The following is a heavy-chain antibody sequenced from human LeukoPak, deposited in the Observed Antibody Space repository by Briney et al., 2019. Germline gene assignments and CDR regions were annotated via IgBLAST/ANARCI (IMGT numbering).Heavy chain of an antibody. V-gene: IGHV3-74*01. J-gene: IGHJ4*02. CDR1: GFTLGSYW. D-gene: IGHD3-22*01. Sequence: GGSLRLSCAASGFTLGSYWMHWVRQAPGKGLVWVSRINSDGSSTSYADSVKGRFTISRDNAKNTLYLQMNSLRAEDTVVYYCARGGRDSSTYIGSYWGQGTLVTVSS. CDR3: ARGGRDSSTYIGSY. CDR2: INSDGSST.